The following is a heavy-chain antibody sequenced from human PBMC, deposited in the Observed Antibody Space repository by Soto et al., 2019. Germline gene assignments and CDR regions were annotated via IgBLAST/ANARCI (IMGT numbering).Heavy chain of an antibody. Sequence: SETLSLTCTVSGGSISSSSYYWGWIRQPPGKGLEWIGSIYYSGSTYYNPSLKSRVTISVDTSKNQFSLKLSSVTAADTAVYYCARPIDTGYRSSWYWFDPWGQGTLVTVSS. CDR2: IYYSGST. V-gene: IGHV4-39*01. CDR1: GGSISSSSYY. CDR3: ARPIDTGYRSSWYWFDP. J-gene: IGHJ5*02. D-gene: IGHD6-13*01.